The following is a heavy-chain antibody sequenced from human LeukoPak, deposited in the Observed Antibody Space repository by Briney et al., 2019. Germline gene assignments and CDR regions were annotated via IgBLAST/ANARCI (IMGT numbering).Heavy chain of an antibody. J-gene: IGHJ4*02. V-gene: IGHV3-23*01. Sequence: GGSLRLSCAASVFTFSSYAMSWVRQAPGRGLECVSAIRGSGGRTYYADSVEGRFTISRDNPKNTLYLQMNSLRAEDTAVYYCAKGLQVPAALQAWGQGTLVTVSS. D-gene: IGHD2-2*01. CDR3: AKGLQVPAALQA. CDR2: IRGSGGRT. CDR1: VFTFSSYA.